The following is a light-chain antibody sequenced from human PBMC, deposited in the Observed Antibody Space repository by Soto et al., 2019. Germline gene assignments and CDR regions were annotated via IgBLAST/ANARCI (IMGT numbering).Light chain of an antibody. V-gene: IGLV1-44*01. CDR3: AAWDDSLNGWV. CDR1: SSNIGSHT. CDR2: NTN. Sequence: QSVLTQPPSASGTPGQRVIISCSGSSSNIGSHTVNWYQQLPGTAPKLLIFNTNQRPSGVPDRFSGSKSGTSASLAISGLQSDDEADYYCAAWDDSLNGWVFGGGTKLTVL. J-gene: IGLJ3*02.